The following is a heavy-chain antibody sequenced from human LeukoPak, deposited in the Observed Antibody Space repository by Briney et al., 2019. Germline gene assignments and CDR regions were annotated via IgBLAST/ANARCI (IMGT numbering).Heavy chain of an antibody. CDR1: GYTFTAYY. V-gene: IGHV1-69*06. CDR2: IIPIFGTA. Sequence: SVKVSCKASGYTFTAYYIHWVRQAPGQGLEWMGGIIPIFGTANYAQKFQGRVTITADKSTSTAYMELSSLRSDDTAVYYCARDSSGFYYVHWGQGTLVTVSS. D-gene: IGHD3-22*01. CDR3: ARDSSGFYYVH. J-gene: IGHJ4*02.